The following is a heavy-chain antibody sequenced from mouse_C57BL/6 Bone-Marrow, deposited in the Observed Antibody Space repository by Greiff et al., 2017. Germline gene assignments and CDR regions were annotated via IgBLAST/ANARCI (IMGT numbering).Heavy chain of an antibody. D-gene: IGHD1-1*01. J-gene: IGHJ3*01. Sequence: VQLQQPGAELVKPGASVKLSCKASGYTFTSYWMHWVKQRPGQGLEWIGMIHPNSGSTNYNEKFKSKATMTVDKSSSTAYMQLSSLTSEDSAVYYCARGAILRSFAYWGRGTLVTVSA. CDR3: ARGAILRSFAY. V-gene: IGHV1-64*01. CDR1: GYTFTSYW. CDR2: IHPNSGST.